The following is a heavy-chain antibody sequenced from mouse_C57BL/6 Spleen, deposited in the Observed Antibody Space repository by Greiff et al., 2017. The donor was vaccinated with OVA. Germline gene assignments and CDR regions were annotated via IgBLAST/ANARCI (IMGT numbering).Heavy chain of an antibody. V-gene: IGHV1-15*01. CDR1: GYTFTDYE. CDR3: TRRAAQATDY. CDR2: IDPETGGT. D-gene: IGHD3-2*02. Sequence: VQLVESGAELVRPGASVTLSCKASGYTFTDYEMHWVKQTPVHGLEWIGAIDPETGGTAYNQKFKGKAILTADKSSSTAYMELRSLTSEDSAVYYCTRRAAQATDYWGQGTTLTVSS. J-gene: IGHJ2*01.